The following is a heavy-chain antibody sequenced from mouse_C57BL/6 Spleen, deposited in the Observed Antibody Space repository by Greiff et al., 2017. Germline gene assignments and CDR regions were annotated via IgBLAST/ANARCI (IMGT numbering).Heavy chain of an antibody. CDR1: GFTFSDYG. J-gene: IGHJ4*01. CDR2: ISSGSSNI. D-gene: IGHD1-1*01. Sequence: EVQVVESGGGLVKPGGSLKLSCAASGFTFSDYGMHWVRQAPEKGLEWVAYISSGSSNIYYADTVKGRFTISRDTAKNTLFLQMTSLRSEDTAMYYCAMDGSVAMDYWGQGTSVTVSS. V-gene: IGHV5-17*01. CDR3: AMDGSVAMDY.